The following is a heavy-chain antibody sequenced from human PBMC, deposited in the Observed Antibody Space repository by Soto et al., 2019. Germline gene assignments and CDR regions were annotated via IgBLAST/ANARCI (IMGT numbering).Heavy chain of an antibody. Sequence: QAQLVQSGAEMKQPGSSVKVSCTASGCTYSSYPINWVRQAPGHGLEWLASFTTALGTANYPKKFQDRLTITADTSASTTYLELRSLRSEDTGLYYCAREGGEGYGWEGYWFLDLWGRGTLVTVSS. V-gene: IGHV1-69*06. D-gene: IGHD3-16*01. J-gene: IGHJ2*01. CDR3: AREGGEGYGWEGYWFLDL. CDR2: FTTALGTA. CDR1: GCTYSSYP.